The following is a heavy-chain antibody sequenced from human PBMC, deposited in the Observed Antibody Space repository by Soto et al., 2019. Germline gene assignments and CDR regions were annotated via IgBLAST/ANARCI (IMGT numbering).Heavy chain of an antibody. V-gene: IGHV4-61*01. CDR3: ATLLVGDGVRGY. CDR2: FSDRGKI. D-gene: IGHD2-15*01. Sequence: QVQLQESGPGLLKPSETLSLTCSVSGASVSSDYYHWSWARQPPGTGLEWIGSFSDRGKINYHPSLKSRLITSIDTSKHQVTLQLTSVTTGDTAVYYCATLLVGDGVRGYWGQGMLVTVSS. CDR1: GASVSSDYYH. J-gene: IGHJ4*02.